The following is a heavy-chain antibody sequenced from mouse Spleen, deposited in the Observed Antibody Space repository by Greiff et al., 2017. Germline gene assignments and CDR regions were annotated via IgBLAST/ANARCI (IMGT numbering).Heavy chain of an antibody. CDR3: VRERNWENYFDY. CDR2: IRSKSNNYAT. V-gene: IGHV10-1*01. Sequence: EVKLEESGGGLVQPKGSLKLSCAASGFSFNTYAMNWVRQAPGKGLEWVARIRSKSNNYATYYADSVKDRFTISRDDSESMLYLQMNNLKTEDTAMYYCVRERNWENYFDYWGQGTTLTVSS. D-gene: IGHD4-1*01. CDR1: GFSFNTYA. J-gene: IGHJ2*01.